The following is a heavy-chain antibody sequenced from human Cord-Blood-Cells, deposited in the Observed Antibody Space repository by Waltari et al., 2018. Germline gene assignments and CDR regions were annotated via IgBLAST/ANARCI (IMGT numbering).Heavy chain of an antibody. D-gene: IGHD2-8*01. CDR2: IIPIFGTA. CDR3: AREGGYCTNGVCYTGAAFDI. CDR1: GGTFSRYA. J-gene: IGHJ3*02. Sequence: QVQLVQSGAEGQKPGSSVQVSCKASGGTFSRYARSGVREAPGPAREWMVGIIPIFGTANSAQKFQGRVTITADKSTGTAYMELSSLRSEDTAVYYCAREGGYCTNGVCYTGAAFDIWGQGTMVTVSS. V-gene: IGHV1-69*06.